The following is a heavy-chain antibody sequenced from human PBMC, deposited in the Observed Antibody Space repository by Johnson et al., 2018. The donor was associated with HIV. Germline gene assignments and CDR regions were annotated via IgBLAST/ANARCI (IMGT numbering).Heavy chain of an antibody. J-gene: IGHJ3*01. CDR1: GFTFSSYG. D-gene: IGHD6-19*01. V-gene: IGHV3-13*01. CDR3: ARRSPTSDGFDV. Sequence: VQLVESGGGVVQPGGSLRLSCAASGFTFSSYGMHWVRQAPGKGLAWVSEIDTSGDTYYPDSVKGRFTTSRENAKNSVYLQISSLRAGDTAVYYCARRSPTSDGFDVWGQGTVVTVSS. CDR2: IDTSGDT.